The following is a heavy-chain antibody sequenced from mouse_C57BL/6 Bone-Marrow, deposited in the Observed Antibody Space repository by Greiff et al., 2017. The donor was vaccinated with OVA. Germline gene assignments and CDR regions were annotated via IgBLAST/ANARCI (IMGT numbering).Heavy chain of an antibody. CDR1: GYTFTSYG. V-gene: IGHV1-81*01. D-gene: IGHD1-1*01. J-gene: IGHJ3*01. CDR2: IYPRSGNT. CDR3: AREEYYYGSSRFAY. Sequence: VQLQQSGAELARPGASVKLSCKASGYTFTSYGISWVKQRTGQGLEWIGEIYPRSGNTYYNEKFKGKATLTADKSSSTAYMELRSLTSEDSAVYFCAREEYYYGSSRFAYWGQGTLVTVSA.